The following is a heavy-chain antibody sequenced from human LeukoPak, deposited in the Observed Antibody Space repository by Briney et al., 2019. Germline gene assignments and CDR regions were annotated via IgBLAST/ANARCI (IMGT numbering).Heavy chain of an antibody. V-gene: IGHV3-11*04. CDR2: ISNSGS. Sequence: GGSLRLSCAASGFTFSGYSMTWIRQAPGKGLEWVSHISNSGSIYADSVKGRFTISRDNAKNSLYLQMNSLRAEDTAVYYCACDGNFDIWSQGTMVTVSS. J-gene: IGHJ3*02. CDR3: ACDGNFDI. CDR1: GFTFSGYS.